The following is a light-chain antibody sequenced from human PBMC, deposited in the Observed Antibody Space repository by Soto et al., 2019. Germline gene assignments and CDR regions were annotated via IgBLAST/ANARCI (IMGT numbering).Light chain of an antibody. V-gene: IGLV2-14*01. CDR3: SSYTSSNTYV. CDR1: SSDVGAYNY. J-gene: IGLJ1*01. Sequence: QSVLTQPASVSGSPGQSITISCTGTSSDVGAYNYDSWYQQYPGEAPRVIIYDVSHRPAGVSNRFSGSKSGNTASLTISGLQTQDEADYYCSSYTSSNTYVFGTGTKVTVL. CDR2: DVS.